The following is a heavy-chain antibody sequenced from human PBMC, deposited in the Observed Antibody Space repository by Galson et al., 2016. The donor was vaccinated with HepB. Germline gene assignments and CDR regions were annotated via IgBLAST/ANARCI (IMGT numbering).Heavy chain of an antibody. V-gene: IGHV3-30-3*01. CDR1: GFTFSSYV. Sequence: SLRLSCAASGFTFSSYVMHWFRQAPGKGLEWVAIILYDGSNKYYADSVKGRFTISRDNSKNTLYLQMNSLRAEDTAVYFCARAYQYTLDNWGQATLVTVSS. CDR3: ARAYQYTLDN. D-gene: IGHD1-1*01. J-gene: IGHJ4*02. CDR2: ILYDGSNK.